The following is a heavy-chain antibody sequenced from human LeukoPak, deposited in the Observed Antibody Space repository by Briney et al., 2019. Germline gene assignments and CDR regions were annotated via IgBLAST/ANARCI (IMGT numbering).Heavy chain of an antibody. D-gene: IGHD3-10*01. V-gene: IGHV3-33*01. J-gene: IGHJ4*02. Sequence: PGGSLRLSCAASGFTFSSYGMHWVRQAPGKGLEWVAVIWYDGSNKYYADSVKGRFTISRDNSKNTLYLQMNSLRAEDTAVYYCARDSGFGNELDYWGQGTLVTVSS. CDR2: IWYDGSNK. CDR1: GFTFSSYG. CDR3: ARDSGFGNELDY.